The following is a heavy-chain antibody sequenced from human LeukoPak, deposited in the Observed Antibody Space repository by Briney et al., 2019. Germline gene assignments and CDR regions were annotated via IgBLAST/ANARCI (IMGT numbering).Heavy chain of an antibody. CDR3: ARFSSSSWYLDY. Sequence: GESLKISCQTSGYYFTSYWIGWVRQMPGKGLEWMGIIYPSDSDTRYSPSFQGQVTISVVNSISTAYLQWSSLKASDTAMYYCARFSSSSWYLDYWGQGTLVTVSS. V-gene: IGHV5-51*01. CDR2: IYPSDSDT. CDR1: GYYFTSYW. D-gene: IGHD6-13*01. J-gene: IGHJ4*02.